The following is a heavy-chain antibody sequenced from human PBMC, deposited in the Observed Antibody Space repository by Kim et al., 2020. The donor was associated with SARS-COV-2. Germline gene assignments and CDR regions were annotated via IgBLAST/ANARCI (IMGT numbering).Heavy chain of an antibody. J-gene: IGHJ6*02. CDR3: AKDPSVIAAAGVSYYYYGVDV. Sequence: GGSLRLSCAASGFTLSSYAMSWVRQAPGKGLEWVSVISGSGGSTYYADSVKGRFTISRDNSKNTLYLQMNSLRAEDTAVYYCAKDPSVIAAAGVSYYYYGVDVWGQGTPVTVSS. V-gene: IGHV3-23*01. CDR1: GFTLSSYA. D-gene: IGHD6-13*01. CDR2: ISGSGGST.